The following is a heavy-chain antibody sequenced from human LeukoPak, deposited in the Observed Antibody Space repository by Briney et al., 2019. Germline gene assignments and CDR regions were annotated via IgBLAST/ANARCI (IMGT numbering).Heavy chain of an antibody. CDR3: AIALSGSYHPFDY. CDR2: IYYSGST. J-gene: IGHJ4*02. Sequence: PSETLSLTCTVSGGSISSYYWSWIRQPPGKGLEWIGYIYYSGSTNYNPSLKSRVTISVDTSKNQFSLKLSSVTAADTAVYYCAIALSGSYHPFDYWGQGTLVTVSS. D-gene: IGHD1-26*01. V-gene: IGHV4-59*01. CDR1: GGSISSYY.